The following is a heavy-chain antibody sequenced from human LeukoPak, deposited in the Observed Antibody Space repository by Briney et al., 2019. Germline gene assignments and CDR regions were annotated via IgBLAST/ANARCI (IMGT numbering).Heavy chain of an antibody. Sequence: GGSLRLSCAASGFDSSSNWMHWVRHAPGQGLVWVSRIKGDGISTNYADSVKGRFTISRDIAKNTLYLQMNSLRAEDTGVYYCAKDHYWSIDYWGRGTLVTVSS. CDR2: IKGDGIST. D-gene: IGHD3-3*01. J-gene: IGHJ4*02. CDR1: GFDSSSNW. V-gene: IGHV3-74*01. CDR3: AKDHYWSIDY.